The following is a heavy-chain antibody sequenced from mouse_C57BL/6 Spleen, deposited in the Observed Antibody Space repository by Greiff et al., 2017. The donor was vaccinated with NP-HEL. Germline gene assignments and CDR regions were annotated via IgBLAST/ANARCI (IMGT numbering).Heavy chain of an antibody. J-gene: IGHJ3*01. V-gene: IGHV1-66*01. CDR3: AMAYYSNYVDAY. CDR1: GYSFTSYY. CDR2: IYPGSGNT. Sequence: QVQLQQSGPELVKPGASVKISCKASGYSFTSYYIHWVKQRPGQGLEWIGWIYPGSGNTKYNEKFKGKATLTADTSSSTAYMQLSSLTSEDSAVYYCAMAYYSNYVDAYWGQGTLVTVSA. D-gene: IGHD2-5*01.